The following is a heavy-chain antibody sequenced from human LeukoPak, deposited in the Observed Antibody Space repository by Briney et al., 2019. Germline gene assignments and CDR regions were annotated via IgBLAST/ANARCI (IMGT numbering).Heavy chain of an antibody. CDR1: GFTVSSNY. Sequence: PGGSLRLSCAASGFTVSSNYMSWVRQAPGKGLEWVSVIYSGGNTDYADSVKGRFTISRDNSKNTLYLQMNSLRAEDTAVYYCARRNSGSYLFDYWGQGTLVTVSS. D-gene: IGHD1-26*01. J-gene: IGHJ4*02. CDR2: IYSGGNT. CDR3: ARRNSGSYLFDY. V-gene: IGHV3-66*01.